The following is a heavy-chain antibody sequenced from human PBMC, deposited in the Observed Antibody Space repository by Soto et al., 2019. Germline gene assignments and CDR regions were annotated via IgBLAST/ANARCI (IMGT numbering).Heavy chain of an antibody. D-gene: IGHD3-10*01. CDR3: ARGGSGSYYNYWYYYYYGMDV. V-gene: IGHV1-8*01. CDR1: GYTFTSYD. Sequence: ASVKVSCKASGYTFTSYDINWVRQATGEGLEWMGWMNPNSGNTGYAQKFQGRVTMTRSTSISTAYMELSSLRSEDTAVYYCARGGSGSYYNYWYYYYYGMDVWGQGTTVTVSS. J-gene: IGHJ6*02. CDR2: MNPNSGNT.